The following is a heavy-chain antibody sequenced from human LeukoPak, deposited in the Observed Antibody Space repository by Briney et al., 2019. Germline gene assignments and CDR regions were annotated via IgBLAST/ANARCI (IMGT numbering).Heavy chain of an antibody. J-gene: IGHJ6*03. Sequence: GGSLRLSCAASGFTFSSSGMSWVRQAPGKGLQWVSGITNSGDTTHYADSVKGRFTVSRDNSKNTLYLQMNCLRADDTAIYYCARSFGSGISYSDYYYMDVWGKGTTVTISS. D-gene: IGHD3-10*01. CDR2: ITNSGDTT. CDR3: ARSFGSGISYSDYYYMDV. V-gene: IGHV3-23*01. CDR1: GFTFSSSG.